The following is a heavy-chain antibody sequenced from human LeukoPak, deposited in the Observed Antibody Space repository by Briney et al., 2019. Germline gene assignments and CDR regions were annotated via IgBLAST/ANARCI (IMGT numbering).Heavy chain of an antibody. V-gene: IGHV3-23*01. Sequence: GGSLRLSCAASGFTFSSYWMSWVRQAPGKGLEWVSAISGSGGSTYYADSVKGRFTISRDNSKNTLYLQMNSLRAEDTAVYYCAKGPPTTLLWFGELFSDYWGQGTLVTVSS. CDR2: ISGSGGST. CDR1: GFTFSSYW. J-gene: IGHJ4*02. CDR3: AKGPPTTLLWFGELFSDY. D-gene: IGHD3-10*01.